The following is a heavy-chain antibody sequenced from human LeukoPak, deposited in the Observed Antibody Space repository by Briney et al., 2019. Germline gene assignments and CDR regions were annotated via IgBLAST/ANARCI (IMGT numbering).Heavy chain of an antibody. J-gene: IGHJ5*02. Sequence: SETLSLTCAVSGDSISMDYYWAWIRQPPGKGLEWIGSVFHSENTYYNPSLKSRVTISVDTPKNQFSLKLTSVTAADTAVYYCARGNEDYYDSSGYLSWGQGTLVTVSS. V-gene: IGHV4-38-2*01. CDR2: VFHSENT. CDR3: ARGNEDYYDSSGYLS. D-gene: IGHD3-22*01. CDR1: GDSISMDYY.